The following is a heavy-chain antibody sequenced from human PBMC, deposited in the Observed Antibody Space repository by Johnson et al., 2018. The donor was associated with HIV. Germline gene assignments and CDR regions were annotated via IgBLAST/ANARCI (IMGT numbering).Heavy chain of an antibody. CDR2: ISWNSGSI. CDR1: GFTFDDYA. V-gene: IGHV3-9*01. Sequence: QVVESGGGLVQPGRSLRLSCAASGFTFDDYAMHWVRQAPGKGLEWVSGISWNSGSIGYADSVKGRFTISRDNAKNSLYLQMNSRRAEDTALYYCAKDTSIAVAGTKDAFDIWGQGTMVTVSS. J-gene: IGHJ3*02. CDR3: AKDTSIAVAGTKDAFDI. D-gene: IGHD6-19*01.